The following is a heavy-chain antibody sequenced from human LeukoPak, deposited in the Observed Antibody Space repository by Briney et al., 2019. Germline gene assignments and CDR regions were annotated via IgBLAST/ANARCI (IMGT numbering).Heavy chain of an antibody. V-gene: IGHV3-23*01. CDR2: VRVNGRST. CDR3: AKPGEASNYYFDY. D-gene: IGHD2-21*01. Sequence: GGSLRLSCTASGFTFSTYDMSWVRQAPGKGLEWVSTVRVNGRSTYYADSVRGRFTISRDNSKNTLYLQMNSLRAEDTALYYCAKPGEASNYYFDYWGQGALVTVSS. J-gene: IGHJ4*02. CDR1: GFTFSTYD.